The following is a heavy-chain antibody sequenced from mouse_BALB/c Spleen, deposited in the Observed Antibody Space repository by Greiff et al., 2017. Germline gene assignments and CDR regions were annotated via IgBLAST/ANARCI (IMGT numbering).Heavy chain of an antibody. CDR2: INSNGGST. V-gene: IGHV5-6-2*01. CDR1: GFTFSSYY. Sequence: EVKLQESGGGLVKLGGSLKLSCAASGFTFSSYYMSWVRQTPEKRLELVAAINSNGGSTYYPDTVKGRFTISRDNAKNTLYLQMSSLKSEDTALYYCARSTVVAPMDYWGQGTSVTVSS. CDR3: ARSTVVAPMDY. J-gene: IGHJ4*01. D-gene: IGHD1-1*01.